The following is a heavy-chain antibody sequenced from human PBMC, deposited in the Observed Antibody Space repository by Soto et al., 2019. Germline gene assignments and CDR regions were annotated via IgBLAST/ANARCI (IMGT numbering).Heavy chain of an antibody. CDR3: ATNTEYSSFYYYYMDV. CDR2: IYYSGST. Sequence: SETLSLTCTVSGGSISSYYWSWIRQPPGKGLYWIGYIYYSGSTNYNPSLKSRVTISVDTSKNQFSLKLSSVTAADTAVYYCATNTEYSSFYYYYMDVWGKGTTVTVSS. D-gene: IGHD6-6*01. CDR1: GGSISSYY. J-gene: IGHJ6*03. V-gene: IGHV4-59*08.